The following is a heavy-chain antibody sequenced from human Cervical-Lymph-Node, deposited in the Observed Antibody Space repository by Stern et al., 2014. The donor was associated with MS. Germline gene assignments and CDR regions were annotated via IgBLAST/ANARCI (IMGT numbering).Heavy chain of an antibody. V-gene: IGHV1-18*01. J-gene: IGHJ4*02. CDR1: GYTFNYYG. D-gene: IGHD3-9*01. CDR3: ARWRRYGNFEDFDY. Sequence: QVQLLQSGAEVKEPGASLKVSCKASGYTFNYYGITWVRQAPGQGLEWMGWISAVNGDTSYAQKLQGRVTMTTDTSTSTAYMELRSLRSDDTAVHYCARWRRYGNFEDFDYWGQGTLVTVS. CDR2: ISAVNGDT.